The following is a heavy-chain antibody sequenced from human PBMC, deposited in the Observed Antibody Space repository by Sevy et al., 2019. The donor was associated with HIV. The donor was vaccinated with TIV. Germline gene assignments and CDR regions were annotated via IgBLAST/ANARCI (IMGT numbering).Heavy chain of an antibody. V-gene: IGHV1-69*10. Sequence: ASVKVSCKASGGSLSNYGMNWVRQAPGQGLEWVGGIIPRLGLANYGQQFQGRFTINADESTRTMYMEVKSLKSEDTGVYYCASGRPCGGDCYFFDSWGQGTLVTVSS. J-gene: IGHJ4*02. CDR2: IIPRLGLA. CDR3: ASGRPCGGDCYFFDS. D-gene: IGHD2-21*02. CDR1: GGSLSNYG.